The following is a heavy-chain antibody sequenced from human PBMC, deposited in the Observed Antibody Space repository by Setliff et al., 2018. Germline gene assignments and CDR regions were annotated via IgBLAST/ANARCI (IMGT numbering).Heavy chain of an antibody. Sequence: SVKVSCKASGFTFTSSAVQWVRQARGQRLEWIGWIAVGSTNTNYAQNFQQRVTITRDMSTSTVYMELRSLRSEDTAVYYCAADLDFDILTRYYFDYWGQGTLVTVSS. CDR1: GFTFTSSA. D-gene: IGHD3-9*01. CDR2: IAVGSTNT. V-gene: IGHV1-58*01. CDR3: AADLDFDILTRYYFDY. J-gene: IGHJ4*02.